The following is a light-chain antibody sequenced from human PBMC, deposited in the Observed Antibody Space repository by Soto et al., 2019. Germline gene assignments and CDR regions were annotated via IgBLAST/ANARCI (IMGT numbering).Light chain of an antibody. V-gene: IGLV1-47*01. CDR3: AAWDDSLSGRV. Sequence: QAVVAQPPSASGTPGQRVTISCSGSSSNIGSKYVYWYQQLPGTAPKLLIYRNDQRPSGVPDRFSGSKSGTSASLAISGLRSEDDADYYCAAWDDSLSGRVFGGGTKLTVL. J-gene: IGLJ2*01. CDR2: RND. CDR1: SSNIGSKY.